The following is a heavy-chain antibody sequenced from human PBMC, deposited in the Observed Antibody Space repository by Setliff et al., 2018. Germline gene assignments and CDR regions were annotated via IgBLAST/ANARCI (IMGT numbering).Heavy chain of an antibody. Sequence: ASVKVSCKASGGSFSNYAIIWVRQAPGQGPEWMGGIIPIYGSTNNAEKFQGRVTFSADESMSTVYMELSSLTSADTALYYCARDALYDSNDRNSYYGNWLDPWGQGTRGTVSS. CDR1: GGSFSNYA. D-gene: IGHD3-22*01. V-gene: IGHV1-69*13. J-gene: IGHJ5*02. CDR2: IIPIYGST. CDR3: ARDALYDSNDRNSYYGNWLDP.